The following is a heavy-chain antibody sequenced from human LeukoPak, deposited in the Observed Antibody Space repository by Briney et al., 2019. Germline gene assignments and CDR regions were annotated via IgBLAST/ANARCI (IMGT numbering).Heavy chain of an antibody. CDR1: GFTFSSYA. CDR2: ISVSGDDT. CDR3: ARYCGVGDCYPNYYYHYGMDV. D-gene: IGHD2-15*01. Sequence: GGSLRLSCAASGFTFSSYAVTCVRQAPGKGLEWVSAISVSGDDTYYADSVKGRFTISRDNSRNTLYLQMNSLRAEDTALYYCARYCGVGDCYPNYYYHYGMDVWGQGTTVTVSS. V-gene: IGHV3-23*01. J-gene: IGHJ6*02.